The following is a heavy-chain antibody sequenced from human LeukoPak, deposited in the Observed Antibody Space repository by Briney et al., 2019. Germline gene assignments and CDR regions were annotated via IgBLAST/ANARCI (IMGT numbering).Heavy chain of an antibody. CDR2: IYYSGST. Sequence: SETLSLTCTVSGGSISSSMYYWGWIRQPPGKGLEWIGSIYYSGSTYYDPSLKSRVTISVDTSKNQFSLKLSSVTAADTAVYYCAKVLRAYGGNLEGEDYYYYMDVWGKGTTVTVSS. CDR3: AKVLRAYGGNLEGEDYYYYMDV. CDR1: GGSISSSMYY. J-gene: IGHJ6*03. D-gene: IGHD4-23*01. V-gene: IGHV4-39*07.